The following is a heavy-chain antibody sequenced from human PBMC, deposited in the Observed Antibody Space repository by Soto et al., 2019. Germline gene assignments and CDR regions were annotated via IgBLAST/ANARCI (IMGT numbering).Heavy chain of an antibody. J-gene: IGHJ5*02. Sequence: QVQLVQSGAEVKKPGASVKVSCKASGYTFTSYGISWVRQAPGQGLEWMGWISAYNGNTNYAQKPQGRVTMTTDTSTSTAYMELRSLRSDDTAVYYCARVGFWYNWNVTPLRWFDPWGQGTLVTVSS. V-gene: IGHV1-18*01. CDR3: ARVGFWYNWNVTPLRWFDP. CDR1: GYTFTSYG. CDR2: ISAYNGNT. D-gene: IGHD1-1*01.